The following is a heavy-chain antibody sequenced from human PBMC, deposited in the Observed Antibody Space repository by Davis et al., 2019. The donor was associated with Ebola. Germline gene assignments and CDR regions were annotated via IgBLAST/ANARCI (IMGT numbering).Heavy chain of an antibody. D-gene: IGHD1-26*01. CDR1: GGTFSSYT. V-gene: IGHV1-18*01. J-gene: IGHJ4*02. CDR2: VSAYNGYT. Sequence: ASVKVSCKASGGTFSSYTITWVRQAPGQGLEWMGWVSAYNGYTNYAQKLQGRVTMTTDTSTSTVYMELRSLRSDDTAVYYCARDGTGRSSEYWGQGTLVTVSS. CDR3: ARDGTGRSSEY.